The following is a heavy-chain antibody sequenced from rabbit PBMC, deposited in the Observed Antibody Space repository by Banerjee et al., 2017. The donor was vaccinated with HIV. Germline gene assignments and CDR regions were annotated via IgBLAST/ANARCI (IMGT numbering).Heavy chain of an antibody. D-gene: IGHD5-1*01. Sequence: QEQLEESGGDLVKPGASLTLTCTASGFSFSSSYFMCWVRQAPGKGLEWIACIYAGSSGSTYYASWAKGRFTISKTSSTTVTLQMTSLTAADTATYFCARDPTGSYNYFNLWGQGTLVTVS. J-gene: IGHJ4*01. CDR1: GFSFSSSYF. CDR3: ARDPTGSYNYFNL. V-gene: IGHV1S45*01. CDR2: IYAGSSGST.